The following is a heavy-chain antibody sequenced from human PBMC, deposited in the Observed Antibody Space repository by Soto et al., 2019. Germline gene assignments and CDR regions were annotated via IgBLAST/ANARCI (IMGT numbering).Heavy chain of an antibody. CDR3: AREGRGSRSTSCDYNFDY. D-gene: IGHD2-2*01. CDR1: GFTFSNYS. Sequence: EVQLVESRGGLVQPGGSLRLACAATGFTFSNYSMNWVRQAPGKGLEWVSYISSSSSTIYYADSVKGRFTISRDNAKNSLYLQMNRLRAEDTAVYYCAREGRGSRSTSCDYNFDYCGQGTLVTVSS. CDR2: ISSSSSTI. J-gene: IGHJ4*02. V-gene: IGHV3-48*01.